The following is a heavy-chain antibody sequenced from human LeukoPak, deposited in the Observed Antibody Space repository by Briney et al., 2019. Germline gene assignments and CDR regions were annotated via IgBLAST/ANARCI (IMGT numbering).Heavy chain of an antibody. CDR1: GYTFTGYY. CDR3: ARPSRWLQYLYFDY. V-gene: IGHV1-3*01. J-gene: IGHJ4*02. Sequence: GASVKVSCKASGYTFTGYYMHWVRQAPGQRLEWMGWINAGNGNTKYSQKFQGRVTITRDTSASTAYMELSSLRSEDTAVYYCARPSRWLQYLYFDYWGQGTLVTVSS. D-gene: IGHD5-24*01. CDR2: INAGNGNT.